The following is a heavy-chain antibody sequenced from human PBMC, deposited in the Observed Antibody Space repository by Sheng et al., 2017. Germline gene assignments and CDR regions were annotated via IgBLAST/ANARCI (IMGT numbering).Heavy chain of an antibody. CDR2: ISRNSQYI. Sequence: EVQLVESGGGLAQPGRSLRLSCAASGFSFDEYGMHWVRHSPGKGLEWLSGISRNSQYIDYADSVKGRFTISRDNAKKSLFLQLNSLRGEDTALYYCGKDRLGLARGDIDSWGQGTLVTVSA. V-gene: IGHV3-9*01. D-gene: IGHD3-16*01. CDR1: GFSFDEYG. J-gene: IGHJ4*02. CDR3: GKDRLGLARGDIDS.